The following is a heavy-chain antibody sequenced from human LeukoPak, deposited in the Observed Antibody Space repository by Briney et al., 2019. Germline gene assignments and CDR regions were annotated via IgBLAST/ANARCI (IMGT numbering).Heavy chain of an antibody. V-gene: IGHV3-74*01. J-gene: IGHJ4*02. CDR3: ASSSGALI. D-gene: IGHD1-26*01. CDR2: IKTDGSSK. CDR1: GFTFSSYW. Sequence: PGGSLRLSCEASGFTFSSYWMHWVRQAPGKGLVWVSRIKTDGSSKNYADSVKGRLTISRDNAKNTVYLQMNSLRAEDTAVYYCASSSGALIWGQGTLVTVPS.